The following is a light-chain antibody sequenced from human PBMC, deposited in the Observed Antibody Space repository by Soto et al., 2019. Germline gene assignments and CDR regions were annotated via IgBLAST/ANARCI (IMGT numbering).Light chain of an antibody. Sequence: QSALTQPPSASGSPGQSVTISCTGTSSDVGGYNYVSWYQHHPGKDPNLIIYEVYKRPSGVPDRFSGSKSGNTAALTVSGLQAEDEADYYCSSYVGTNSYVFGTGTKLTVL. CDR2: EVY. J-gene: IGLJ1*01. CDR3: SSYVGTNSYV. V-gene: IGLV2-8*01. CDR1: SSDVGGYNY.